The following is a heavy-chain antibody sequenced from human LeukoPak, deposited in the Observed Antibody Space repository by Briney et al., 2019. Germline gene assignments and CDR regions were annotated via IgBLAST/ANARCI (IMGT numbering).Heavy chain of an antibody. CDR1: GFTFSSYW. J-gene: IGHJ4*02. CDR2: LNSDGSIT. D-gene: IGHD6-19*01. Sequence: PGGSLRLSCAASGFTFSSYWMSWVRQAPGKGLVWVSRLNSDGSITTYADSVKGRFTISRDNAKNTLYLQMNSLRAEDTAVYYCATLAPGYRSGWNHIDYWGQGTLVTVSS. V-gene: IGHV3-74*03. CDR3: ATLAPGYRSGWNHIDY.